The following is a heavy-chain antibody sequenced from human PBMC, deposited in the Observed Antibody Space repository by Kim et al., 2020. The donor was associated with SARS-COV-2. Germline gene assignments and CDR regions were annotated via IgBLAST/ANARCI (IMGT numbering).Heavy chain of an antibody. Sequence: GGSLRLSCAASGFTFGSHGMHWVRQAPGKGLEGVAVIWYDGGTKYYTDSVKGRFTISRDNSKDTLYLQMNSLRAEETAVYYCARDGSYGSFVSYYYGMDVWGQGTTVTVSS. CDR1: GFTFGSHG. CDR3: ARDGSYGSFVSYYYGMDV. D-gene: IGHD3-10*01. V-gene: IGHV3-33*08. J-gene: IGHJ6*02. CDR2: IWYDGGTK.